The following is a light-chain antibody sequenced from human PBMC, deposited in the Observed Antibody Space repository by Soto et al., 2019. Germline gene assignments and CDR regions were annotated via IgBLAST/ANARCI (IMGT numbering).Light chain of an antibody. J-gene: IGLJ2*01. CDR2: LEGSGSY. CDR3: ETWDSNTRV. CDR1: SGHSSYI. V-gene: IGLV4-60*02. Sequence: QSVLTQSSSASASLGSSVKLTCTLSSGHSSYIIAWHQQQPGKAPRYLMKLEGSGSYNKGSGVPDRFSGSSSGADRYLTISNLHFADEADYYCETWDSNTRVFGGGTQLTVL.